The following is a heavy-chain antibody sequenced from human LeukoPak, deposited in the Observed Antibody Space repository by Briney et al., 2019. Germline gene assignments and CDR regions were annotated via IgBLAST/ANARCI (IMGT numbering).Heavy chain of an antibody. CDR1: GFTFGDYA. V-gene: IGHV3-23*01. J-gene: IGHJ4*02. CDR3: AKGSAPGRPYYFDY. D-gene: IGHD6-6*01. Sequence: PGGSLRLSCAASGFTFGDYAMSWVRQAPGQGLDWVSAISDIGGNTYSADSVKGRFIISRDNSKNTLNLQMKNLRAEDTAIYYCAKGSAPGRPYYFDYWGQGILVTVSS. CDR2: ISDIGGNT.